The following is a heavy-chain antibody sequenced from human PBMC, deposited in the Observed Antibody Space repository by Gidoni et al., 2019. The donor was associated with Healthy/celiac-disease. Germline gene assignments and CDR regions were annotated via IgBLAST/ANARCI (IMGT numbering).Heavy chain of an antibody. CDR2: IWYDGSNK. Sequence: VQLVESGVGVVQAGRSLRLSCAPSGVTSSSYRMHWVRQAPGKGLEWVAVIWYDGSNKYYADSVKGRFTISRDNSKNTLYLQMNSLRAEDTAVYYCARTGLHYYGMDVWGQGTTVTVSS. J-gene: IGHJ6*02. CDR1: GVTSSSYR. V-gene: IGHV3-33*01. D-gene: IGHD2-15*01. CDR3: ARTGLHYYGMDV.